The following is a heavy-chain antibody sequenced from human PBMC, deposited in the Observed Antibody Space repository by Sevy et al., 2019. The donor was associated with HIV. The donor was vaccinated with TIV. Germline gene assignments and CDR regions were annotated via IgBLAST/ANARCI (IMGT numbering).Heavy chain of an antibody. D-gene: IGHD6-13*01. CDR3: TTGEDVYSSSWHPHYSYGMDV. Sequence: GGSLGLSCAASGFTFSNTWMNWVRQAPGKGLEWVGRIKSKTDDGTTDYAAPVKGRFTISRDVSKNTLYLQMNSLKTEDTAVYYCTTGEDVYSSSWHPHYSYGMDVWGQGTTVTVSS. CDR2: IKSKTDDGTT. V-gene: IGHV3-15*07. J-gene: IGHJ6*02. CDR1: GFTFSNTW.